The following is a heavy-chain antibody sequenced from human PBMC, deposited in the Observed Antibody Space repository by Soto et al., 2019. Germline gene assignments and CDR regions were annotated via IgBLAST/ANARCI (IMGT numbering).Heavy chain of an antibody. J-gene: IGHJ5*02. CDR2: INHSGST. Sequence: PSETLSLTCAVYGGSFSGYYWSWIRQPPGKGLEWIGEINHSGSTNYNPSLKSRVTISVDTSKNQFSLKLSSVTAADTAVYYCARVRGGYSYGWFGNPPENWFDPWGQGTLVTVSS. V-gene: IGHV4-34*01. D-gene: IGHD5-18*01. CDR1: GGSFSGYY. CDR3: ARVRGGYSYGWFGNPPENWFDP.